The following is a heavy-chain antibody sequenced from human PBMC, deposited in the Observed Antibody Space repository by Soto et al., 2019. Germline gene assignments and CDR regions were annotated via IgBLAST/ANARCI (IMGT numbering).Heavy chain of an antibody. D-gene: IGHD3-22*01. CDR2: IIPIFGTA. V-gene: IGHV1-69*06. J-gene: IGHJ4*02. CDR3: ARSGQKYYYDSSGYYPLDY. Sequence: SVKVPCKASGGTFGSYAIIWMLQAPGQGLEWMGGIIPIFGTANYAQKFQGRVTITADKSTSTAYMELSSLRSEDTAVYYCARSGQKYYYDSSGYYPLDYWGQGTLVTVSS. CDR1: GGTFGSYA.